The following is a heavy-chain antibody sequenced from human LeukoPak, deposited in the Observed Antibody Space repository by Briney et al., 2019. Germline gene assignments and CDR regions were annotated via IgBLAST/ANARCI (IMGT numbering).Heavy chain of an antibody. J-gene: IGHJ4*02. Sequence: PSEPLSLTCTVSGGSINNYYWSWIRQPPGKGLEWIGYIYYSGRTNYNPSLKSRVTISLDTSKNQFSLKLYSVTAADTAMYYCARQSRVIPSAFYCWGQGTLVTVSS. D-gene: IGHD2-2*01. CDR1: GGSINNYY. CDR3: ARQSRVIPSAFYC. V-gene: IGHV4-59*08. CDR2: IYYSGRT.